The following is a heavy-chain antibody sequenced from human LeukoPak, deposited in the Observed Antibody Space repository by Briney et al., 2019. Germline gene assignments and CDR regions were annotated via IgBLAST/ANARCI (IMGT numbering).Heavy chain of an antibody. CDR2: INHSGST. Sequence: PSETLSLTCTVSGGSISSSSYYWGWIRQPLGKGLEWIGEINHSGSTNYNPSLKSRVIISQDTSKNQFSLKLSSVTAADTAVYYCASYGGHSVLDYWGQGTLVTVSS. CDR1: GGSISSSSYY. J-gene: IGHJ4*02. D-gene: IGHD4-23*01. CDR3: ASYGGHSVLDY. V-gene: IGHV4-39*07.